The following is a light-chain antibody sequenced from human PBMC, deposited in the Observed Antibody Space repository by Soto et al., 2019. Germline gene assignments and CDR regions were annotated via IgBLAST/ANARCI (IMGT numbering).Light chain of an antibody. Sequence: QSALTQPPSASGSPGQSVTISCTGTSSDVGGYNYVSWYQQHPGKAPKLMIYEVSKWPSGVPDRFSGSKSGNTASLTVSGLQAEDEADYYCSSYTSSSTLVFGTGTKLTVL. CDR2: EVS. CDR3: SSYTSSSTLV. CDR1: SSDVGGYNY. V-gene: IGLV2-8*01. J-gene: IGLJ1*01.